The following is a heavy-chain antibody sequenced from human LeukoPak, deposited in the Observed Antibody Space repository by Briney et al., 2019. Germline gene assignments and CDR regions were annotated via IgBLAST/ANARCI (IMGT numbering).Heavy chain of an antibody. Sequence: SETLSLTCAVYGGSFSGYYWSWIRQPPGKGLEWIGEINHSGSTNYNPSLKSRVTISVDTSRTQFSLKLSSVTAADTAVYYCTSSYYYDSSGYIAVWGQGTLVTVSS. CDR1: GGSFSGYY. CDR3: TSSYYYDSSGYIAV. D-gene: IGHD3-22*01. V-gene: IGHV4-34*03. J-gene: IGHJ4*02. CDR2: INHSGST.